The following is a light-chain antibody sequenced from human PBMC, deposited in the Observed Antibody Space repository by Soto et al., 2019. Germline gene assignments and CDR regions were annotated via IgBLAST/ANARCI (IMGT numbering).Light chain of an antibody. Sequence: QSALTQPASVSGSPGQSITISCTGTSSDVGGYNYVSWYQQHPGKAPKLMIYEVSNRPSGVSNRFSGSNSGNTASLTISGLEAEDDDYYYCSSYTSTRVFGGGTKLTVL. J-gene: IGLJ3*02. V-gene: IGLV2-14*01. CDR2: EVS. CDR3: SSYTSTRV. CDR1: SSDVGGYNY.